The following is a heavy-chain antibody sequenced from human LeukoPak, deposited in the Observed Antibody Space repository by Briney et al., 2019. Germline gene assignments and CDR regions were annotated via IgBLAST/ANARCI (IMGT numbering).Heavy chain of an antibody. CDR2: IYYSGST. J-gene: IGHJ4*02. D-gene: IGHD5-18*01. CDR3: ARLTPDTAMVVDY. Sequence: SETLSLTCTVSIDSTNYYWGWIRQPPGKGLEWIGSIYYSGSTYYNPSLKSRVTISVDTSKNQFSLKLSSVTAADTAVYYCARLTPDTAMVVDYWGQGTLVTVSS. V-gene: IGHV4-39*01. CDR1: IDSTNYY.